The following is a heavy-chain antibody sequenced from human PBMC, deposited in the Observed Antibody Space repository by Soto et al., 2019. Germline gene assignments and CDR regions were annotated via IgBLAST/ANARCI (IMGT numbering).Heavy chain of an antibody. Sequence: PGGSLRLSCAASGFTFSSYSMNWVRLAPGKGLEWVSYISSSSSTIYYADSVKGRFTISRDNAKNSLYLQMNSLRDEDTAVYYCARDCGGDCYRDYYYYYGMDVWGQGTTVTVSS. D-gene: IGHD2-21*02. V-gene: IGHV3-48*02. CDR2: ISSSSSTI. CDR3: ARDCGGDCYRDYYYYYGMDV. J-gene: IGHJ6*02. CDR1: GFTFSSYS.